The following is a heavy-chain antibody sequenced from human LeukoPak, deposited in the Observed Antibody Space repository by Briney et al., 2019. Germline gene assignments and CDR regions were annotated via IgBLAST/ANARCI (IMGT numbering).Heavy chain of an antibody. CDR2: ISYDGSNK. Sequence: PGRSLRLSCAASGFTFSSYAMHWVRQAPGKGLEWVAVISYDGSNKYYADSVKGRFTISRDNSKNTLYLQMNSLRAEDTAVYYCAKGSSGSYWPFDYWGQGTLVTVSS. V-gene: IGHV3-30*04. CDR1: GFTFSSYA. D-gene: IGHD3-10*01. J-gene: IGHJ4*02. CDR3: AKGSSGSYWPFDY.